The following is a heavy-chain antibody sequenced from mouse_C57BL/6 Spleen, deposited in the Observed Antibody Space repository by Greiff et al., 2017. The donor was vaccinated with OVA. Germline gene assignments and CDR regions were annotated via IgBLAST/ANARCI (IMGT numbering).Heavy chain of an antibody. CDR1: GYSITSGYY. J-gene: IGHJ4*01. Sequence: EVKLQESGPGLVKPSQSLSLTCSVTGYSITSGYYWNWIRQFPGNKLEWMGYISYDGSNNYNPSLKNRISITRDTSKNQFFLKLNSVTTEDTATYYCAGYYSYAMDYWGQGTSVTVSS. V-gene: IGHV3-6*01. CDR2: ISYDGSN. D-gene: IGHD1-1*01. CDR3: AGYYSYAMDY.